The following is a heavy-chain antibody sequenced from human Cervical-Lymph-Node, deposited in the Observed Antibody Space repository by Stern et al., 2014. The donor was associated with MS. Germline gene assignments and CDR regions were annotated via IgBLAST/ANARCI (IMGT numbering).Heavy chain of an antibody. V-gene: IGHV3-33*01. D-gene: IGHD6-6*01. CDR2: IWYDGSNK. Sequence: VQLVESGGGVVQPGRSLRLSCAASGFNFGSYGMHWVRQTPGKGLEWVAVIWYDGSNKHYAESVKGRFTISRDNSENTLYLQMNSLRAEDTAVYYCARGDSSSPLEYWGQGTLVTVSS. J-gene: IGHJ4*02. CDR1: GFNFGSYG. CDR3: ARGDSSSPLEY.